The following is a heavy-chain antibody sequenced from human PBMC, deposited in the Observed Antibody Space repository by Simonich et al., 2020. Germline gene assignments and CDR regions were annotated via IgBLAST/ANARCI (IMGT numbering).Heavy chain of an antibody. D-gene: IGHD2-15*01. CDR2: INAYNGNT. Sequence: QVQLVQSGAEVKKPGASVKVSCKASGYTFTSYGISWVRQAPGQGLEWMGWINAYNGNTNYAQKRQGRVTMTTDTSTSTAYMELRSLRSDDTAVYYCARASRGTWWYYYFDYWGQGTLVTVSS. CDR1: GYTFTSYG. V-gene: IGHV1-18*01. J-gene: IGHJ4*02. CDR3: ARASRGTWWYYYFDY.